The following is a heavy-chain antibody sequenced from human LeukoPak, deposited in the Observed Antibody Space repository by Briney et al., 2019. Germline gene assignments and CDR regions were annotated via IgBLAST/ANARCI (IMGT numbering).Heavy chain of an antibody. J-gene: IGHJ4*02. V-gene: IGHV3-49*03. D-gene: IGHD6-13*01. CDR2: IRSKAYGGTT. CDR3: AKESYSSSWTWVDY. Sequence: GGSLRLSCTASGFTFGDYAMSWFRQAPGKGLEWVGFIRSKAYGGTTEYAASVKGRFTISRDDSKSIAYLQMNSLKTEDTALYYCAKESYSSSWTWVDYWGQGTLVTVSS. CDR1: GFTFGDYA.